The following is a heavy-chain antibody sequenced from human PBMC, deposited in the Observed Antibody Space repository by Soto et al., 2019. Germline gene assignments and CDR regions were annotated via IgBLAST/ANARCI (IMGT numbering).Heavy chain of an antibody. Sequence: QVTLEESGPTRVKPTQTLTLTCTFSGFSLATSGVGVGWVRQPPGKALERLALIYWDDDKRYSPSLRSRLTVTKDTSRNQEFLTITNMDPVDTATYYCAHRVGLQGNWNGGYFDFWGQGALVTVSS. V-gene: IGHV2-5*02. CDR1: GFSLATSGVG. D-gene: IGHD1-1*01. CDR2: IYWDDDK. CDR3: AHRVGLQGNWNGGYFDF. J-gene: IGHJ4*02.